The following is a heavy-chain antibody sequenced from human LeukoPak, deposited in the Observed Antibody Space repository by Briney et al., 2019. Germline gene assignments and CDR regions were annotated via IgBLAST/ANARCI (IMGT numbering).Heavy chain of an antibody. V-gene: IGHV5-51*01. CDR3: ARLPLEAVAAFDP. CDR1: GYSFTSYW. CDR2: IYPGDSET. Sequence: GESLKISCKGSGYSFTSYWIGWVRQMPGKGLEWMGIIYPGDSETRYSPSFQGQVTISADKSISTAYLQWSSLKTSDTAMYYCARLPLEAVAAFDPWGQGTLVTVSS. J-gene: IGHJ5*02. D-gene: IGHD6-19*01.